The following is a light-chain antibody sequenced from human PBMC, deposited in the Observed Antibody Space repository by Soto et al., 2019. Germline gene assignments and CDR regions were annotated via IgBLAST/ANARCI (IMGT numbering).Light chain of an antibody. CDR3: SSYTSSSALYV. Sequence: QSVLTQPRSVSGSPGQSVTISCTGTSSDVGGYNYVSWYQQHPGKAPKLMIYDVSNRPSGVSNRFSGSKSGNTASLTISGLQAEDEAAYYCSSYTSSSALYVFGTGTKVTVL. J-gene: IGLJ1*01. CDR2: DVS. CDR1: SSDVGGYNY. V-gene: IGLV2-14*01.